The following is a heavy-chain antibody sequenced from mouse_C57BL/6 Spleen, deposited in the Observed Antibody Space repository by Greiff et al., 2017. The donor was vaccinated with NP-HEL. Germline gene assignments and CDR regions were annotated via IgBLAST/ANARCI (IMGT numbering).Heavy chain of an antibody. CDR2: IHPNSGST. J-gene: IGHJ2*01. CDR3: ARSGIYDGYYFDD. Sequence: QVQLQQPGAELVKPGASVKLSCKASGYTFTSYWMHWVKQRPGQGLEWIGMIHPNSGSTNYNEKFKSKATLTVDKSSSTAYMQLSSLTSEDSAVYYCARSGIYDGYYFDDWGQGTTLTVSS. CDR1: GYTFTSYW. D-gene: IGHD2-3*01. V-gene: IGHV1-64*01.